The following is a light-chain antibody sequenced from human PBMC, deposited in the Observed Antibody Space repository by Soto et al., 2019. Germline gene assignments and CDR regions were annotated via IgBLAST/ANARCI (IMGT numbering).Light chain of an antibody. CDR1: SSDIGRYNY. J-gene: IGLJ2*01. CDR3: SSYTSISVV. CDR2: DVS. Sequence: QSALTQPASVSGSPGQSITISCTGTSSDIGRYNYVSWYQQHPGKAPKVMIYDVSSRPSGVSTRFSGSKSGNTASLTISGLQAEDEADYYCSSYTSISVVFGGGTKLTVL. V-gene: IGLV2-14*03.